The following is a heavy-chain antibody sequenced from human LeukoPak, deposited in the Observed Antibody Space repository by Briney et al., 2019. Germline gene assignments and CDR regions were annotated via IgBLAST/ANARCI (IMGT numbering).Heavy chain of an antibody. CDR1: GFTFSSYS. CDR3: AAREGGRAYYFDY. J-gene: IGHJ4*02. Sequence: GGSLRLSCAASGFTFSSYSMNWVRQAPGKGLEWVSYISSSSTIYYADSVKGRFTISRDNAKNSLYLQMNSLRAEDTAVYYCAAREGGRAYYFDYWGQGTLVTVSS. CDR2: ISSSSTI. D-gene: IGHD3-16*01. V-gene: IGHV3-48*01.